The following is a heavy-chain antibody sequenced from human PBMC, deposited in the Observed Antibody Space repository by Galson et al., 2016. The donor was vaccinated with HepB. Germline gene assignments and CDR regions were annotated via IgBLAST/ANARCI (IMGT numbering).Heavy chain of an antibody. Sequence: SLRLSCAASGFTFSSYAMGWVRQAPGKGLEWVSAISGSGGSTYYADSVKGRFTISRDNSKNTLYLQMNSLRAEDTAVYYCAKSFISYGSGSYYPFDYWGQGTLVTVSS. J-gene: IGHJ4*02. CDR2: ISGSGGST. V-gene: IGHV3-23*01. D-gene: IGHD3-10*01. CDR3: AKSFISYGSGSYYPFDY. CDR1: GFTFSSYA.